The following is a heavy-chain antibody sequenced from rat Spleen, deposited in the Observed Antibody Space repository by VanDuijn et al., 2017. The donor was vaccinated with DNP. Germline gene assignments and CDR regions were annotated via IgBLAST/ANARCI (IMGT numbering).Heavy chain of an antibody. D-gene: IGHD1-11*01. CDR2: INKGSGGT. Sequence: QIQLQQSGAELAKPGSSVKTSCKASGYTFTNYYIGWIKQTSGQGLEYIGYINKGSGGTNYHEKFKGKATLTVDKSSSPAFMQLSSLTPDDSAVYYCARGSRVWFAYWGQGTLVTVSS. CDR3: ARGSRVWFAY. CDR1: GYTFTNYY. J-gene: IGHJ3*01. V-gene: IGHV1-43*01.